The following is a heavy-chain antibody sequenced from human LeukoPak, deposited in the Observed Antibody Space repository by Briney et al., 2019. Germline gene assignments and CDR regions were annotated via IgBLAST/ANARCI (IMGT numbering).Heavy chain of an antibody. V-gene: IGHV4-61*02. CDR3: AGEYYDILTGYYPPDY. CDR2: IYTSGST. CDR1: GGSISSGSYY. J-gene: IGHJ4*02. Sequence: SETLSLTCTVSGGSISSGSYYWSWIRQPAGKGLEWIGRIYTSGSTNYNPSLKSRVTISVDTSKNQFSLKLSSVTAADTAVYYCAGEYYDILTGYYPPDYWGQGTLVTVSS. D-gene: IGHD3-9*01.